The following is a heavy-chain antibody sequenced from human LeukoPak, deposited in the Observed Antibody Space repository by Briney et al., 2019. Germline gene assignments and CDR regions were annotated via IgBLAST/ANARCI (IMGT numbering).Heavy chain of an antibody. Sequence: SGGSQRLSCAASGFTVSSNYMSWVRQAPGKGLEWVSVIYSGGSTYYADSVKGRFTISRDNSKNTLYLQMNSLRAEDTAVYYCARDGRDGYNRGYYFDYWGQGTLVTVSS. CDR1: GFTVSSNY. J-gene: IGHJ4*02. CDR2: IYSGGST. V-gene: IGHV3-66*01. D-gene: IGHD5-24*01. CDR3: ARDGRDGYNRGYYFDY.